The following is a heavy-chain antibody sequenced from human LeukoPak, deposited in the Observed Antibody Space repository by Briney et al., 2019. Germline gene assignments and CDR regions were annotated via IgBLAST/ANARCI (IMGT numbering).Heavy chain of an antibody. V-gene: IGHV4-34*01. CDR1: GGSFSGYY. CDR2: INHSGST. D-gene: IGHD6-19*01. Sequence: SETLSLTCAVYGGSFSGYYWSWIRQPPGKGLERIGEINHSGSTNYNPSLKSRVTISVDTSKNQFSLKLSSVTAADTAVYYCARRGEWLDHYYFDYWGQGTLVTVSS. J-gene: IGHJ4*02. CDR3: ARRGEWLDHYYFDY.